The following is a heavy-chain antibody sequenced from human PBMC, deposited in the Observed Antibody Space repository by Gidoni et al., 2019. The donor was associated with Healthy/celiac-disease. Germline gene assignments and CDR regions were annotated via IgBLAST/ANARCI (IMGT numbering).Heavy chain of an antibody. D-gene: IGHD4-17*01. Sequence: QVQLVESGGGVVQPGRSLRLSCAASGFPFSSYAMHWVRQAPGKGLEWVEVISYDGSNKYYADAVKGRFTISRDNSKNTLYLQMNSLRAEDTAVYYCARSIDYGPAGMDVWGQGTTVTVSS. CDR1: GFPFSSYA. V-gene: IGHV3-30*04. J-gene: IGHJ6*02. CDR2: ISYDGSNK. CDR3: ARSIDYGPAGMDV.